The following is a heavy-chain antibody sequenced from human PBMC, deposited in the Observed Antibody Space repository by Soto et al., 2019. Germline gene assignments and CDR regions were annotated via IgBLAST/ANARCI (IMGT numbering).Heavy chain of an antibody. CDR2: ISYDGSNK. D-gene: IGHD6-19*01. CDR1: GFTFSSYA. V-gene: IGHV3-30-3*01. CDR3: ARAHVAGPLGMDV. Sequence: GESLKISCAASGFTFSSYAMHWVRQAPGKGLEWVAVISYDGSNKYYADSVKGRFTISRDNSKNTLYLQMNSLRAEDTAVYYCARAHVAGPLGMDVWGQGTTVTVSS. J-gene: IGHJ6*02.